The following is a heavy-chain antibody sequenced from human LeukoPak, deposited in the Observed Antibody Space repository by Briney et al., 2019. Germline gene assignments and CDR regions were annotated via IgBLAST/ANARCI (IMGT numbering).Heavy chain of an antibody. Sequence: ASVKVSCKASGYTFTGYYMHWVRQAPGQGLEWMGWINPNSGGTGYAQKFQGRVTMTRDTSVTTAYMEPSRLRSDDTAVYYCARYSGYDEPFEYWGQGTLVTVSS. J-gene: IGHJ4*02. CDR2: INPNSGGT. V-gene: IGHV1-2*02. D-gene: IGHD5-12*01. CDR1: GYTFTGYY. CDR3: ARYSGYDEPFEY.